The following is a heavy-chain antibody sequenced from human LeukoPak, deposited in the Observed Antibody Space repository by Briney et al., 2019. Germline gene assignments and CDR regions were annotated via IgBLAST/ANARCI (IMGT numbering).Heavy chain of an antibody. D-gene: IGHD3-22*01. CDR2: AYGDGSQQ. V-gene: IGHV3-33*01. CDR1: GFPFSTYG. Sequence: PGGSLRLSCAASGFPFSTYGFHWVRQAPGKGLEWVAVAYGDGSQQYYAESVKGRFTISKDTSKSILYVEMNSLRVEDTAVYFCATGGGYYYSHWGQGTLVTVSS. CDR3: ATGGGYYYSH. J-gene: IGHJ4*02.